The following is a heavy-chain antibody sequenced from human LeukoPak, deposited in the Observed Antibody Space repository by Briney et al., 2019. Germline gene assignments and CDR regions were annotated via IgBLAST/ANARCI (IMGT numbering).Heavy chain of an antibody. D-gene: IGHD3-3*02. CDR3: ARHLAGEFDY. Sequence: SETLSLTCTVSGGSISSSSDYWGWLRQPPGKGLEWIGSIYYSGSNYYNPSLKSRVTISVDTSKNQFSLKLSSVTAADTAVYYCARHLAGEFDYWGQGTLVTVSS. CDR2: IYYSGSN. J-gene: IGHJ4*02. CDR1: GGSISSSSDY. V-gene: IGHV4-39*01.